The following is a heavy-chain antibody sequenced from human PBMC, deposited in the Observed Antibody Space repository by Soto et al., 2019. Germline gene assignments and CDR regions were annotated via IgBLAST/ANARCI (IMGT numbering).Heavy chain of an antibody. CDR2: IKQDGSEK. V-gene: IGHV3-7*03. D-gene: IGHD4-17*01. CDR3: ARDREVYGDYRPFDY. J-gene: IGHJ4*02. CDR1: GFTFSSYW. Sequence: EVQLVESGGGLVQPGGSLRLSCAASGFTFSSYWMSWVRQASGKGLEWVANIKQDGSEKYYVDSVKGRFTISRDNAKNSLYLQMNSLRAEDTAVYYCARDREVYGDYRPFDYWGQGTLVTVSS.